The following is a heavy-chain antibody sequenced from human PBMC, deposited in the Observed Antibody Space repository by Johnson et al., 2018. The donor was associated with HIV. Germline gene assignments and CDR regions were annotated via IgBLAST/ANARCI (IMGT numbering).Heavy chain of an antibody. CDR3: TSRPF. Sequence: VQLVESGGGVVQPGRSLRLSCAASGFTFSSYAMHWVRQAPGKGLEWVAVISYDGSNKYYADSVKGRFSISRDNSKNMLYLQMNSLRAEDTAVYYCTSRPFWGQGTMVTVSS. CDR1: GFTFSSYA. J-gene: IGHJ3*01. CDR2: ISYDGSNK. V-gene: IGHV3-30-3*01.